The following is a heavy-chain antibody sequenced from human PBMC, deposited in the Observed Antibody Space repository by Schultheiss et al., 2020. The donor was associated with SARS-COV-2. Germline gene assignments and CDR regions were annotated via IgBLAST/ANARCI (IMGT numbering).Heavy chain of an antibody. D-gene: IGHD3-22*01. CDR2: IIPILGIA. CDR3: ARDPPPPHTWLLPHTLLDGMDV. CDR1: GYTFTGYG. V-gene: IGHV1-69*04. Sequence: SVKVSCKASGYTFTGYGLNWVRQAPGQGLEWMGRIIPILGIANYAQKFQGRVTITADKSTSTAYMELSSLRSEDTAVYYCARDPPPPHTWLLPHTLLDGMDVWGQGTTVTVSS. J-gene: IGHJ6*02.